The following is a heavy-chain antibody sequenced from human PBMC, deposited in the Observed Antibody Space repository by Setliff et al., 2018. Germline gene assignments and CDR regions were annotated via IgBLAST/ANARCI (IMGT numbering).Heavy chain of an antibody. CDR1: GVKFNTLW. CDR2: SDSENNGGAM. J-gene: IGHJ3*01. CDR3: TTVPSRSPVITPGAFDL. Sequence: GGSLRLSCEASGVKFNTLWMSWVRQAPGKGLEWVGRSDSENNGGAMHYAAPVKDRFFVLRDDSRNMVHLQMSSLKTEDTAVYYCTTVPSRSPVITPGAFDLWGQGTMVTVSS. V-gene: IGHV3-15*04. D-gene: IGHD1-20*01.